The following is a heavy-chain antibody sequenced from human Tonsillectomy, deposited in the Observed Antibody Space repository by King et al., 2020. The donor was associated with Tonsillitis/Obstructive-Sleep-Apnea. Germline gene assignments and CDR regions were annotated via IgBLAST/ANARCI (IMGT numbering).Heavy chain of an antibody. CDR1: GFTFDDYT. J-gene: IGHJ6*03. CDR2: ICLGGGST. Sequence: VQLVGSGGVVVQPGGSLRLSCAASGFTFDDYTMHWVRQAPGEGLEWVSLICLGGGSTYYADSVKGRFTISRDNSKNSLYLQMNSLRTEDTALYYCAKNGASRYMDVWGKGTTVTVSS. CDR3: AKNGASRYMDV. V-gene: IGHV3-43*01.